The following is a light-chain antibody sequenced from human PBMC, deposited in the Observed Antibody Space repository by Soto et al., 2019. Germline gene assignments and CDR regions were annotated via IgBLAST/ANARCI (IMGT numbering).Light chain of an antibody. CDR1: QSVSSSY. CDR3: QQYGSSPRT. J-gene: IGKJ1*01. V-gene: IGKV3-20*01. Sequence: VLSQSPGRLSLSPGERATLSCRASQSVSSSYLAWYQQKPGQAPRLLIYGASSRATGVPDRFSGSGSGTDFTLTISRLEPEDFAVYYCQQYGSSPRTFGQGTKVDIK. CDR2: GAS.